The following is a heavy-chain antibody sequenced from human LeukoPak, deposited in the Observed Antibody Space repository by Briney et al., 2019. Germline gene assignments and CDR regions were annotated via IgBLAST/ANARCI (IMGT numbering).Heavy chain of an antibody. CDR2: ISGGGIT. D-gene: IGHD1-20*01. CDR3: ANLGTYNWNDVEDYFDY. Sequence: GGSLRLSCAASGFIVSSNHMSWVRQAPGKGLEWVSVISGGGITYYTDSVKGRFTISRDNSKNTLYLQMNSLRAEDTAVYYCANLGTYNWNDVEDYFDYWGQGTLVTVSS. J-gene: IGHJ4*02. V-gene: IGHV3-53*01. CDR1: GFIVSSNH.